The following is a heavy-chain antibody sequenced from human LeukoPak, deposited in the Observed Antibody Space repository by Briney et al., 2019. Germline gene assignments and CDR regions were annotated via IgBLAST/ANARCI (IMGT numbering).Heavy chain of an antibody. CDR1: GYTFSNYY. CDR2: ITPNSGGT. Sequence: ASVKVSYKASGYTFSNYYIHWVRQAPGQGLEGMGWITPNSGGTNYAQKFQGRVTMTRDTSISTASLELRSLTSDDTAVYYCARLEGTGYRGGWFDPWGQGSLVTVSS. D-gene: IGHD3-9*01. J-gene: IGHJ5*02. V-gene: IGHV1-2*02. CDR3: ARLEGTGYRGGWFDP.